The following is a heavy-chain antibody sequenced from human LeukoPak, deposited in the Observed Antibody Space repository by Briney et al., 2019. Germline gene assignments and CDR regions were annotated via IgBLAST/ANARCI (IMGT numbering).Heavy chain of an antibody. CDR3: ARAQYYYDCDY. Sequence: GGSLRLSCAASGFTFSSYAMHWVRQAPGKGLEWVAVISYDGSNKYYADSVKGRFTISRDNSKNTLYLQMNSLRAEDTAVYYCARAQYYYDCDYWGQGTLVTVPS. CDR2: ISYDGSNK. D-gene: IGHD3-22*01. CDR1: GFTFSSYA. V-gene: IGHV3-30-3*01. J-gene: IGHJ4*02.